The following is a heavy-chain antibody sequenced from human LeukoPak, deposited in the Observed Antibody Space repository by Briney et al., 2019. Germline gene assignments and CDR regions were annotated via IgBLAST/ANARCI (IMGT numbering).Heavy chain of an antibody. J-gene: IGHJ5*02. V-gene: IGHV3-23*01. CDR3: AKDIVVVPAGRELDP. CDR1: GFTFSSYA. CDR2: ISGSGGST. Sequence: GGSLRLSCAASGFTFSSYAMSWVRQAPGKGLEWVSAISGSGGSTYYADSVKGRFTISRDNSKNTLYLQMNSLRAEDTAVYYCAKDIVVVPAGRELDPWGQGTLVTVSS. D-gene: IGHD2-2*01.